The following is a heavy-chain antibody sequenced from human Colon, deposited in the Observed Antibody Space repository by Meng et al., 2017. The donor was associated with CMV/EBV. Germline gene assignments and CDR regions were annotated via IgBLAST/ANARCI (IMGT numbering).Heavy chain of an antibody. CDR3: ARRGQVGSGRYYKASYYYGLDL. CDR2: INQDGSEK. V-gene: IGHV3-7*03. CDR1: GFSIKTDW. J-gene: IGHJ6*02. Sequence: GESLKISCTASGFSIKTDWMSWVRQAPGKGLEWVANINQDGSEKYYVDSVKGRFTISRDNAQNSLSLQINSLRAEDSAVFYCARRGQVGSGRYYKASYYYGLDLWGQGTTVTVSS. D-gene: IGHD3-10*01.